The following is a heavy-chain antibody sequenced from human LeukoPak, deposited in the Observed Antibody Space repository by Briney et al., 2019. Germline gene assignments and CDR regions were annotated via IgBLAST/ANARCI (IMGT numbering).Heavy chain of an antibody. J-gene: IGHJ4*02. CDR1: GFTFSNFW. D-gene: IGHD4-11*01. CDR2: INQDGSEK. CDR3: VRAQRMTTAAPYEFDY. Sequence: GGSLRLSCAASGFTFSNFWMSWVRQAPGKGLEWVANINQDGSEKNYVDSVKGRFTISRDSAKNSLYLQMNSLRAEDTAVYYCVRAQRMTTAAPYEFDYWGQGTLVTVSS. V-gene: IGHV3-7*01.